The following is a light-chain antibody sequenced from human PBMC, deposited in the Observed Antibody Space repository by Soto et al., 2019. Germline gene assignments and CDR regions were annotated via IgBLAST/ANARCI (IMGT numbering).Light chain of an antibody. J-gene: IGLJ2*01. CDR1: SSNIGSSS. V-gene: IGLV1-44*01. Sequence: QSVLTQPPSASRTPGQRVTISCSGGSSNIGSSSVNWYQQVPGTAPKLLIYSNNQRPSGVPDRFSGSKSGTSASLAISGLQSEDEANYYCAAWDDSLNGVLFGGGTKLTVL. CDR2: SNN. CDR3: AAWDDSLNGVL.